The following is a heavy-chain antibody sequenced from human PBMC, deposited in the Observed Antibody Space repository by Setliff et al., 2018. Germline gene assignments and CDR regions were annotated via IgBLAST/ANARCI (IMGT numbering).Heavy chain of an antibody. V-gene: IGHV4-34*01. D-gene: IGHD3-3*01. CDR1: GGSFSGYY. J-gene: IGHJ6*02. CDR2: INHSGST. CDR3: ARVRVVYYYYGMDV. Sequence: SETLSLTCAVCGGSFSGYYWSWIRQPPGKVLEWIGEINHSGSTNYNPSLKSRVTISVDTSKNQFSLKLSSVTAADTAVYYCARVRVVYYYYGMDVWGQGTTVTVSS.